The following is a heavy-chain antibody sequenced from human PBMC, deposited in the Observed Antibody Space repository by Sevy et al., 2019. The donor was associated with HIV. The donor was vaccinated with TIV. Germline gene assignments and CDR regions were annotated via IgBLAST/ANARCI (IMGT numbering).Heavy chain of an antibody. Sequence: ASVKVSCKASGYIFTSYAMNWVRQAPGQGLEWMGWINTNTGNPTYAQGFTGRFVFSLDTSVSTAYLQISSLKAEDTAVYYCARELGAGVLGGSLNWFDPWGQGTLVTVSS. J-gene: IGHJ5*02. D-gene: IGHD1-26*01. CDR2: INTNTGNP. CDR1: GYIFTSYA. CDR3: ARELGAGVLGGSLNWFDP. V-gene: IGHV7-4-1*02.